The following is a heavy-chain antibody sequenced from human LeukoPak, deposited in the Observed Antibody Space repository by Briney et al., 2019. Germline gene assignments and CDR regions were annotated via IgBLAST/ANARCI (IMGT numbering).Heavy chain of an antibody. CDR2: ISAYNGNT. CDR1: GYTFTTYA. V-gene: IGHV1-18*01. Sequence: ASVKVSCKASGYTFTTYAISWVRQAPGQGLEWMGWISAYNGNTKYAQKLQGRVTMTTDTSTSTAYVELRSLRSDDTAVYYCAARGYSYGYSDYWGQGTLVTVSS. CDR3: AARGYSYGYSDY. J-gene: IGHJ4*02. D-gene: IGHD5-18*01.